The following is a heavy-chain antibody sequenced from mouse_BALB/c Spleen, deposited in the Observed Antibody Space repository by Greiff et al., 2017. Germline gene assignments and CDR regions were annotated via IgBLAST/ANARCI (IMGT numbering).Heavy chain of an antibody. Sequence: DVKLVESGGGLVKPGGSLKLSCAASGFTFSSYAMSWVRQTPEQRLAWVATISSGGSYTYYPDSVKGRFTISRDNAKNTLYLQMSSLRSEDTAMYYCARRGALRYYFDYRGEGTTLTVAS. V-gene: IGHV5-9-3*01. J-gene: IGHJ2*01. CDR3: ARRGALRYYFDY. CDR2: ISSGGSYT. D-gene: IGHD1-3*01. CDR1: GFTFSSYA.